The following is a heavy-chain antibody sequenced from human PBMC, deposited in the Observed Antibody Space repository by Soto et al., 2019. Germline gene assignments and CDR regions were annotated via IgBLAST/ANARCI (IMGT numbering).Heavy chain of an antibody. D-gene: IGHD5-12*01. CDR2: IRGSGDGI. CDR1: GFTFSTYC. CDR3: AKVSSFGGFYVI. J-gene: IGHJ4*02. V-gene: IGHV3-23*01. Sequence: GGSLRLSCAASGFTFSTYCMAWVRQGPGKGLDWVASIRGSGDGIQYSNAVKGRFIISRDNTKNKLFLQLSSLRVEDTATYYCAKVSSFGGFYVIGGPGTLVTVSS.